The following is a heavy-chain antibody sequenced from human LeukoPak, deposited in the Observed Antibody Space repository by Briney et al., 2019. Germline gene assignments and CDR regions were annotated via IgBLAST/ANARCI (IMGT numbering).Heavy chain of an antibody. D-gene: IGHD5-24*01. V-gene: IGHV1-8*02. CDR1: GYTFTSYG. Sequence: GASVKVSCKASGYTFTSYGISWVRQAPGQGLEWMGWMNPNSGNTGYAQKFQGRVTMTRNTSISTAYMELSSLRSEDTAVYYCARAPWIRRDGYPYGGILVYWGQGTLVTVSS. CDR2: MNPNSGNT. J-gene: IGHJ4*02. CDR3: ARAPWIRRDGYPYGGILVY.